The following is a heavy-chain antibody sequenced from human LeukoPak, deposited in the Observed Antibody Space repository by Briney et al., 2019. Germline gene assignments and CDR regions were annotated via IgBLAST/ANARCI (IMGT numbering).Heavy chain of an antibody. Sequence: PSETLSFTCTVSGGSISSYYWSWLRQPAGQGLEWIGRIYTSGSTNYNPSLKSRVNMSVDTSKNQFSLKLSSVTAADTAVYYCARDGQWLVPPYYYDSSGTDYWGQGTLVTVSS. J-gene: IGHJ4*02. V-gene: IGHV4-4*07. CDR1: GGSISSYY. D-gene: IGHD3-22*01. CDR2: IYTSGST. CDR3: ARDGQWLVPPYYYDSSGTDY.